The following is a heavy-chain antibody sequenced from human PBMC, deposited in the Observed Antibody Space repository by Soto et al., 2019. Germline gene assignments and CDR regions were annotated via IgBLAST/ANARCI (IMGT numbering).Heavy chain of an antibody. V-gene: IGHV1-18*01. CDR2: INPCDGNT. CDR3: ARDLPDQVVILYYFDY. CDR1: GYTFTSYG. Sequence: ASVKVSCKASGYTFTSYGISWVRQAPGQGLEWMGWINPCDGNTNYAQKFQGRVTMTRDTSTSTVYMELSSLRSEDTAVYYCARDLPDQVVILYYFDYWGQGTLVTVSS. J-gene: IGHJ4*02. D-gene: IGHD3-22*01.